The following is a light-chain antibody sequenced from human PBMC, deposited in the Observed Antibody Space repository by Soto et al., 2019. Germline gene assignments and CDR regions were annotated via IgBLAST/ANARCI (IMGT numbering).Light chain of an antibody. CDR3: AAWAASLHGLV. J-gene: IGLJ1*01. CDR2: NNN. V-gene: IGLV1-44*01. CDR1: SSNLGSNT. Sequence: QSVLTQPPSASGTPGQRVTISCSGSSSNLGSNTVNWYQQLPGTAPKLLIYNNNQRPSGVPDRFSGSKSGTSASLAISGLQSEDEADYYCAAWAASLHGLVFGTGTKLTVL.